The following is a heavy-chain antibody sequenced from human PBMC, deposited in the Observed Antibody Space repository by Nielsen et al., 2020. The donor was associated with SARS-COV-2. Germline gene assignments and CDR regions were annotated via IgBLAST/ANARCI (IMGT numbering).Heavy chain of an antibody. D-gene: IGHD1-7*01. CDR1: GFTFGDYA. CDR2: IRSKAYGGTT. V-gene: IGHV3-49*04. Sequence: GGSLRLSCTASGFTFGDYAMSWVRQAPGKGLEWVGFIRSKAYGGTTQYAASVKGRFTISRDDSKSIAYLQMNSLKTEDTAVYYCTRAPARRTLDIWGQGTMVTVSS. J-gene: IGHJ3*02. CDR3: TRAPARRTLDI.